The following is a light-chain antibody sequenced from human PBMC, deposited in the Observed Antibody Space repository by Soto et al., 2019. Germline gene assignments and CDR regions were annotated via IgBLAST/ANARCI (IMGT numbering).Light chain of an antibody. CDR2: KAS. V-gene: IGKV1-5*03. Sequence: DIQMTQSPSTLSASVGDRVTITCRASQSISTWLAWYQQEPGQAPTLLIHKASSLPRGVPSRFRGRGSGTEFTLTISILQSEYFAIYYYHYYNNPPSFTFGPGTKVDI. CDR3: HYYNNPPSFT. CDR1: QSISTW. J-gene: IGKJ3*01.